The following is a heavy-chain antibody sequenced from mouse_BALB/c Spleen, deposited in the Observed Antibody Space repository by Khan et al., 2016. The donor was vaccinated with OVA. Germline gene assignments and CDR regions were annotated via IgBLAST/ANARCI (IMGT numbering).Heavy chain of an antibody. J-gene: IGHJ3*01. V-gene: IGHV1-77*01. CDR1: VYTFTDYI. CDR3: ARGGYSAFAY. D-gene: IGHD2-14*01. Sequence: QVQLQQSGPELVKPGASLKVSCKASVYTFTDYIIGWVKQSTRQGLEWIGDIFPGSDTHYYNENFKDRATLTADKSANTAYMQLSSLTSDDSAVYFCARGGYSAFAYWGQGTLVTVSA. CDR2: IFPGSDTH.